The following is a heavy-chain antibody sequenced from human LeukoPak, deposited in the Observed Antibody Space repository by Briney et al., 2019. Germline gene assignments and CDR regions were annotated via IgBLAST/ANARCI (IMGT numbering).Heavy chain of an antibody. J-gene: IGHJ4*02. Sequence: SETLSLTCTVSGGSISSYYWSWIRQPPGKGLEWIGYIYYSGSTTYNPSLKSRVTMSVDTSRNQFSLKLSSVTAADTAVYYCARHSSEGGSYYSSYFDYWGQGTRVTVSS. D-gene: IGHD1-26*01. V-gene: IGHV4-59*08. CDR3: ARHSSEGGSYYSSYFDY. CDR2: IYYSGST. CDR1: GGSISSYY.